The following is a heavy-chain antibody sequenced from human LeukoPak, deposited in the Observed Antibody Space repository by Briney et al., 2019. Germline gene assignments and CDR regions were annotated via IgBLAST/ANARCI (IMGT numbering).Heavy chain of an antibody. V-gene: IGHV3-48*01. Sequence: QSGGSLRLSCAASGFTFSSYSMNWVRQAPGKGLEWLSYISSGSSTIHYADSVKGRFTISRDNAKNSLYLQMNSLRAEDTAVYSCARDLRWAFDYWGQGTPVTVSS. J-gene: IGHJ4*02. CDR3: ARDLRWAFDY. CDR2: ISSGSSTI. D-gene: IGHD3-3*01. CDR1: GFTFSSYS.